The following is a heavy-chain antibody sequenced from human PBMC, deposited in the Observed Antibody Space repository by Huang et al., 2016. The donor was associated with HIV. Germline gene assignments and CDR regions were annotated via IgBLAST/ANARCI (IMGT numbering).Heavy chain of an antibody. Sequence: EVQLVQSGAEVKKPGESLKISCKGSGYSFTTYWIGWVRQMPGQGLEWMGIIYPGDSDTRYSPSFQGQVTMSVDKSISTAYLQWSSLKASDTAMYYCARASTVTTFSLDYWGQGTLVTVSS. CDR1: GYSFTTYW. V-gene: IGHV5-51*03. D-gene: IGHD4-17*01. J-gene: IGHJ4*02. CDR2: IYPGDSDT. CDR3: ARASTVTTFSLDY.